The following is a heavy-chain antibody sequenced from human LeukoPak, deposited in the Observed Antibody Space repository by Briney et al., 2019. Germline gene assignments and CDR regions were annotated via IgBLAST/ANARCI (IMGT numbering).Heavy chain of an antibody. CDR1: GFTFSSYS. CDR3: ARGNTAMVTL. V-gene: IGHV3-21*01. CDR2: ISSGSSYI. J-gene: IGHJ4*02. Sequence: GGSLRLSCAASGFTFSSYSMNWVRQAPGKGLEWVSSISSGSSYIYYADSVKGRFTISRDNAKNSLYLQMNSLRAEDTAVYYCARGNTAMVTLWGQGTLVTVSS. D-gene: IGHD5-18*01.